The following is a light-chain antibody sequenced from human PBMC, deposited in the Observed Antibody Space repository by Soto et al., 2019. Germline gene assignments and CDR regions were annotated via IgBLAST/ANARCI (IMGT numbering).Light chain of an antibody. CDR1: SSNIGSNY. CDR3: AAWDDSLSGLVV. J-gene: IGLJ2*01. Sequence: QSVLTQPPSASGTPGQRVTISCSGSSSNIGSNYVYWYQQLPGTAPKLLIYSNNQRPSGVPDRFSGSKSGTSASLAISGLRSEDEADYYCAAWDDSLSGLVVFGGGTKLTV. V-gene: IGLV1-47*02. CDR2: SNN.